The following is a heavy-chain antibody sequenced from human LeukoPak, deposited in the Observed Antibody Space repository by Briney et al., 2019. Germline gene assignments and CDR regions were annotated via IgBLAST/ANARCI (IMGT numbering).Heavy chain of an antibody. J-gene: IGHJ4*02. V-gene: IGHV3-23*01. CDR1: GFTFSSYA. CDR2: ISGSGGST. D-gene: IGHD2-15*01. Sequence: GGSLRLSCAASGFTFSSYAMSWVRQAPGKGLEWVSAISGSGGSTYYADSVKGRFTISRDNSKNTLYLQMNSLRAEDTAVYYCAKSTVRGYCSGGSCNTFDYWGQGTLVTVSS. CDR3: AKSTVRGYCSGGSCNTFDY.